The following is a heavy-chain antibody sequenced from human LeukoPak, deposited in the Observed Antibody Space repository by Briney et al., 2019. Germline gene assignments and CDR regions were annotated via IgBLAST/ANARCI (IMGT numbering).Heavy chain of an antibody. D-gene: IGHD2-2*01. J-gene: IGHJ4*02. Sequence: GGSLRLSCAASGFTFSSYSMNWVRQAPGKGLEWVSYISSSSTTIYYADSVKGRFTISRDNAKNSLFLQMNSLRVEDTAVYYCASRGADIVIIPAARVDYWGQGTLVTVSS. CDR3: ASRGADIVIIPAARVDY. V-gene: IGHV3-48*04. CDR1: GFTFSSYS. CDR2: ISSSSTTI.